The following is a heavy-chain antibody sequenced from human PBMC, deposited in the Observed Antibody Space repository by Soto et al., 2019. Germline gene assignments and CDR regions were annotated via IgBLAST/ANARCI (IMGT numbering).Heavy chain of an antibody. Sequence: GGSLRLSCAASGFTFSSYAMSWVRQAPGKGLEWVSAISGSGGSTYYADSVKGRFTISRDNSKNTLYLQMNSLRAEDTAVYYCAKDPRIAEAAAQDFDYWGQGTLVTVSS. CDR1: GFTFSSYA. CDR3: AKDPRIAEAAAQDFDY. D-gene: IGHD6-13*01. J-gene: IGHJ4*02. V-gene: IGHV3-23*01. CDR2: ISGSGGST.